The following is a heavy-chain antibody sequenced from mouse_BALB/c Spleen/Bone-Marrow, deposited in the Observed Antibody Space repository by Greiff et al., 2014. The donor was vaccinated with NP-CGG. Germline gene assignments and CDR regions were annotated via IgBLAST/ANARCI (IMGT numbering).Heavy chain of an antibody. Sequence: VMLVESGAELARPGASVKLSCKASGYTFTDYYINWVKQRTGQGLEWIGEIYPGSGNTYYNEKFKGKATLTADKSSSTAYMQLSSLTSEDSAVYFGAREGDPGAWFAYWGQGTLVTVSA. V-gene: IGHV1-77*01. CDR3: AREGDPGAWFAY. D-gene: IGHD3-3*01. CDR2: IYPGSGNT. CDR1: GYTFTDYY. J-gene: IGHJ3*01.